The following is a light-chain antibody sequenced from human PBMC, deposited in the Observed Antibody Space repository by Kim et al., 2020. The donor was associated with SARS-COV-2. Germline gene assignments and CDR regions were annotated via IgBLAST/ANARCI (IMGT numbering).Light chain of an antibody. V-gene: IGKV3-20*01. Sequence: LSPGEGDTVSCRASQTVSSNFLAWYQQKPGQAPRLLIYATSRRATGIPDRFSASGSGTEFTLTINRLEPEDLAIYFRQQYGTSPPTFGQGTKLEIK. CDR1: QTVSSNF. CDR2: ATS. J-gene: IGKJ2*01. CDR3: QQYGTSPPT.